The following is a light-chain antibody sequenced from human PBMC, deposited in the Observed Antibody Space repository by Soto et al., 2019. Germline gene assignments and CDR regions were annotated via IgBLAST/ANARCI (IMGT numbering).Light chain of an antibody. CDR3: QQYDTSPQT. Sequence: EIVLTQSPGTLSLSPGERATLSCRASQTISRGYLAWYQQKPGQAPRLLIYGASSRATGIPDRFSGSGSGTVFTLTISRLGPEDFAVYYCQQYDTSPQTFGQGTKVEIK. CDR2: GAS. V-gene: IGKV3-20*01. J-gene: IGKJ1*01. CDR1: QTISRGY.